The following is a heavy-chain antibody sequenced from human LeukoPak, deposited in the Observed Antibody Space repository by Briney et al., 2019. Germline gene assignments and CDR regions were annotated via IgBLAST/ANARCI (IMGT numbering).Heavy chain of an antibody. CDR3: ARYASGSYYWFDP. CDR2: VYYTGSA. J-gene: IGHJ5*02. V-gene: IGHV4-39*01. CDR1: GVSISSTSYH. Sequence: NTSETLSLTCTVSGVSISSTSYHWAWIRQPPGKGLEWIATVYYTGSAYDNPSLKSRVTISVDTSKSQFPLKLSSVTTADTALYYCARYASGSYYWFDPWGQGTLVTVSS. D-gene: IGHD3-10*01.